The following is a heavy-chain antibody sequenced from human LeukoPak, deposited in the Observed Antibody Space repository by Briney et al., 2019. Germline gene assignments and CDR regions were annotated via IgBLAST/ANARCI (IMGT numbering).Heavy chain of an antibody. D-gene: IGHD3-16*01. CDR3: ARVESIGGNYFDY. CDR1: GFTFSDYY. CDR2: ISSSGSTI. Sequence: AGGSLRLSCAASGFTFSDYYMRWIRPAPGKGLEWVSYISSSGSTIYYADSVKGRFTISRDNAKNSLYLQMNSLRAENTAVYYCARVESIGGNYFDYWGQGTLVTVSS. V-gene: IGHV3-11*01. J-gene: IGHJ4*02.